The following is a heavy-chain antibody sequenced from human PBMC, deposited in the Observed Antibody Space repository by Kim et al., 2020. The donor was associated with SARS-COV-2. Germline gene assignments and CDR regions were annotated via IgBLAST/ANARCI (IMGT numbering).Heavy chain of an antibody. CDR3: ARVYYDILTGYYKAAFDI. CDR2: TYYRSKWYN. J-gene: IGHJ3*02. Sequence: SQTLSLTCAISGDSVSSNSVAWNWIRQSPSRGLEWLGRTYYRSKWYNDYAVSVKSRITINPDTSKNQFSLQLNSVTPEDTAVYYCARVYYDILTGYYKAAFDIWGQGTMVTVSS. CDR1: GDSVSSNSVA. V-gene: IGHV6-1*01. D-gene: IGHD3-9*01.